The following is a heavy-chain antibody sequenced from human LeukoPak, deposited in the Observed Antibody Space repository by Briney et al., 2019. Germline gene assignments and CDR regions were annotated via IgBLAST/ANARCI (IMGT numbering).Heavy chain of an antibody. Sequence: TGGSLRLSCAASGFTFSSYWMHWVRQAPGEGLVWVSRIDSDGIGTVYADSVKGRFTISRDNAKNTLYLQMNSLRAEDTAVYYCARGSSSGHYFDYWGQGTLVTVPS. CDR2: IDSDGIGT. J-gene: IGHJ4*02. CDR3: ARGSSSGHYFDY. CDR1: GFTFSSYW. D-gene: IGHD6-6*01. V-gene: IGHV3-74*01.